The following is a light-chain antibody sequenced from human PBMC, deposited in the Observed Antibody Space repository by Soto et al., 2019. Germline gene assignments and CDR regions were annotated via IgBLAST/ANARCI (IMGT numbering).Light chain of an antibody. J-gene: IGKJ1*01. V-gene: IGKV3-15*01. Sequence: EIVMTQSPATLSVSPGERATLSCRASQSVSSTLAWYQQKPGQAPRLLIYGASTRATGIPARFSGSGSGTEFTLPISSLQSEDFAVYYCQQYNNWWTFGQGTKVHI. CDR1: QSVSST. CDR2: GAS. CDR3: QQYNNWWT.